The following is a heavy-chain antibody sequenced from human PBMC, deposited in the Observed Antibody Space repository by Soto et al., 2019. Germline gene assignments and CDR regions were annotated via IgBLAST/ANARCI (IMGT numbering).Heavy chain of an antibody. CDR2: IYYSGST. V-gene: IGHV4-59*08. D-gene: IGHD4-17*01. Sequence: QVQLQESGPGLVKPSETLSLTCTVSGGSISSYYWSWIRQPPGKGLEWIGYIYYSGSTNYNPSLKSRVTIPVDASKNQFSLKRSSVTAADTAVYYCARHLDRLRRAHFDYWGQGTLVTVSS. CDR1: GGSISSYY. J-gene: IGHJ4*02. CDR3: ARHLDRLRRAHFDY.